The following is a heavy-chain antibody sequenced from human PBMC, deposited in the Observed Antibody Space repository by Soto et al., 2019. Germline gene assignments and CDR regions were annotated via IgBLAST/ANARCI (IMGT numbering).Heavy chain of an antibody. V-gene: IGHV3-48*03. D-gene: IGHD1-1*01. Sequence: GGPGRPSCAASGFAFSSYEMHWVGQAPGKGLEWVSYISSSGSTIYYADSVKGRFNISRDNAKNSRYLQMNSLRAEDAAVYYCSRDDWNDVTFDYPGQGTLVTVSS. CDR3: SRDDWNDVTFDY. CDR2: ISSSGSTI. J-gene: IGHJ4*02. CDR1: GFAFSSYE.